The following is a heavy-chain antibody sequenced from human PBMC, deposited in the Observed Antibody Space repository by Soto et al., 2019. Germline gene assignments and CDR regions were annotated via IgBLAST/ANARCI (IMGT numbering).Heavy chain of an antibody. CDR1: GFTFTSSA. D-gene: IGHD2-15*01. V-gene: IGHV1-58*02. CDR2: IVVGSGNT. J-gene: IGHJ6*03. CDR3: AAGPHCSGGSCYSFVSYYYYMDV. Sequence: SVKVSCKASGFTFTSSAMQWVRQARGQRLEWIGWIVVGSGNTNYAQKFQERVTITRDMSTSTAYMELSSLRSEDTAVYYCAAGPHCSGGSCYSFVSYYYYMDVWGKGTTVTVSS.